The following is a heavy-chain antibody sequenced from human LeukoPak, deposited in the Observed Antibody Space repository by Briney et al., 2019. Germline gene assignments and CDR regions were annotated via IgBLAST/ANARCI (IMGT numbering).Heavy chain of an antibody. CDR3: ARGYCSGGSCYIFDY. V-gene: IGHV4-4*07. D-gene: IGHD2-15*01. CDR1: GGSISGYY. Sequence: SETLSLTCTVSGGSISGYYWSWIRQPAGKGLEWIGRIYTSGSTNYNPSLKSRVTISVDTSKNQFSLKLTSVTAADTAVYYCARGYCSGGSCYIFDYWGQGSLVTVSS. J-gene: IGHJ4*02. CDR2: IYTSGST.